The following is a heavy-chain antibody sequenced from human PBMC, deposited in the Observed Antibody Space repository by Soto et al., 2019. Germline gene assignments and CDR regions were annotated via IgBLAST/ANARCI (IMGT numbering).Heavy chain of an antibody. CDR1: GGSISSSSYY. V-gene: IGHV4-39*01. CDR2: IYNSGST. Sequence: SETLSLTCTVSGGSISSSSYYWGWIRQPPGKGLERIGGIYNSGSTYYNPSLKSRVTISVYTSKNQFSLKLSSVTAADTAVYYCARHNRPLRYCSGGSCYLYWFDPWGQGTLVTVSS. J-gene: IGHJ5*02. D-gene: IGHD2-15*01. CDR3: ARHNRPLRYCSGGSCYLYWFDP.